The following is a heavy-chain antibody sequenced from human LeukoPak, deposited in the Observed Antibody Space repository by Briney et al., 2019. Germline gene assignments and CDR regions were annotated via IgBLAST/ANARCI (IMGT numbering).Heavy chain of an antibody. CDR3: SLARSEYHYGMDV. CDR1: GDSVSSISVA. V-gene: IGHV6-1*01. CDR2: TYYRSKWYY. J-gene: IGHJ6*02. Sequence: SQTLSLTCATSGDSVSSISVAWNWIRQSPSRGLEWLGRTYYRSKWYYEYAGSVKSRINISPDTSKNQFSLQLTSVTPEDTAVYNCSLARSEYHYGMDVWGQGTTVTVSS.